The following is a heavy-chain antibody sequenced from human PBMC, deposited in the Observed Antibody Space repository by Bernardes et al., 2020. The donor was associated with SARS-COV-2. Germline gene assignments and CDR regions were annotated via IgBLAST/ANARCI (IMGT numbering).Heavy chain of an antibody. D-gene: IGHD2-15*01. CDR3: ACGGSCYFDY. CDR2: ISSSSSTI. Sequence: GSLRLSCAASGFTFSNYNMNWVRQAPGKGLEWVSFISSSSSTIYYADSVKGRFTVSRDNAKNSLYLQMNSLRDEDTAVYYCACGGSCYFDYWGQGTLVTVSS. J-gene: IGHJ4*02. V-gene: IGHV3-48*02. CDR1: GFTFSNYN.